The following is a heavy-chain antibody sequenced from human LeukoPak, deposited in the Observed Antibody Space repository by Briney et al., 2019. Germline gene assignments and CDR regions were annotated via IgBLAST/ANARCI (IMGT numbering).Heavy chain of an antibody. CDR2: INHSGST. Sequence: SETLSLTCAVYGGSFSGYYWSWIRQPPGKGLEWIGEINHSGSTNYNPSLKSRVTISVDTSKNQFSLKLSSVTAADTAVYYCARGSDDYDSSGYYDYWGQGTLVTASS. CDR1: GGSFSGYY. CDR3: ARGSDDYDSSGYYDY. V-gene: IGHV4-34*01. J-gene: IGHJ4*02. D-gene: IGHD3-22*01.